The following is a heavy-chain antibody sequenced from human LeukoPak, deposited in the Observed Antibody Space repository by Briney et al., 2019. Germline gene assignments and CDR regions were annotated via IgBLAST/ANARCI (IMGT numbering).Heavy chain of an antibody. V-gene: IGHV1-2*02. Sequence: ASVKVSCKASGYTFTGYYLHWVRQAPGHGLEWMGWINPNTGGTKYAQKFQGRVTMTRDTSISTAYMEVTRLTSDDTAVYYCARALVPAAQRLSSWGQGTLVTVSS. J-gene: IGHJ5*02. CDR3: ARALVPAAQRLSS. CDR1: GYTFTGYY. CDR2: INPNTGGT. D-gene: IGHD2-2*01.